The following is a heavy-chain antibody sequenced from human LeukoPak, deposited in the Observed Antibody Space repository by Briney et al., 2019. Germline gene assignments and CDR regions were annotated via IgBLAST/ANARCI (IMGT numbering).Heavy chain of an antibody. J-gene: IGHJ4*02. CDR1: GFTFSSYS. V-gene: IGHV3-21*01. D-gene: IGHD1-7*01. CDR3: ARGIRGTSRYYYFDY. Sequence: GGSLRLSCAASGFTFSSYSMNWVRQAPGEGLEWVSSISSSSSYIYYADSVKGRFTISRDNAKNSLYLQMNSLRAEDTAVYYCARGIRGTSRYYYFDYWGQGTLVTVSS. CDR2: ISSSSSYI.